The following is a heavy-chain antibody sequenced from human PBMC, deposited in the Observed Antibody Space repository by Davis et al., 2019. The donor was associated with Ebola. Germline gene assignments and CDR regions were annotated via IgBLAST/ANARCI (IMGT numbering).Heavy chain of an antibody. V-gene: IGHV3-7*03. D-gene: IGHD3-22*01. J-gene: IGHJ5*02. CDR2: IKQDGSEK. CDR1: GFTFSSYW. CDR3: ATEGSYDSSGYDWFDP. Sequence: GESLKISCAASGFTFSSYWMSWVRQAPGKGLEWVANIKQDGSEKYYVDSVKGRFTISRDNAKNSLYLQMNSLRAEDTAVYYCATEGSYDSSGYDWFDPWGQGTLVTVSS.